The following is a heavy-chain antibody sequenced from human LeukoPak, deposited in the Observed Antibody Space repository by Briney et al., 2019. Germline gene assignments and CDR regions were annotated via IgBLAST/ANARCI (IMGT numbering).Heavy chain of an antibody. CDR2: INWNGGST. V-gene: IGHV3-20*04. J-gene: IGHJ6*03. CDR1: GFTFDDYG. D-gene: IGHD5-18*01. CDR3: ARVESGYSDYFYYYMDV. Sequence: GGSLRLSCAASGFTFDDYGMSWVRQAPGKGLEWVSGINWNGGSTGHADSVKGRFTISRDNAKNSLYLQMNSLRAEDTALYYCARVESGYSDYFYYYMDVWGKGTTVTISS.